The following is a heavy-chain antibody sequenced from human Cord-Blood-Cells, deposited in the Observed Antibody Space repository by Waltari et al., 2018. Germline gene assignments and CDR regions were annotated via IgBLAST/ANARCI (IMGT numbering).Heavy chain of an antibody. CDR2: IIPILGIA. Sequence: QVQLVQSGAEVKKPGSSVKVSCKASGGTFSSYAISWVRQAPGQGLEWMGRIIPILGIANYAQKFQGRVTITADKSTSTAYMELSSLRSEDTAVYYCARADANGGFGEQMWYFDYWGQGTLVTVSS. J-gene: IGHJ4*02. CDR3: ARADANGGFGEQMWYFDY. V-gene: IGHV1-69*09. CDR1: GGTFSSYA. D-gene: IGHD3-10*01.